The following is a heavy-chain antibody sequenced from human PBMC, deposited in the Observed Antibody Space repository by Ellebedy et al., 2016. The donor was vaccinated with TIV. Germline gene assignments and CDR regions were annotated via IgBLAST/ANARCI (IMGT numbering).Heavy chain of an antibody. Sequence: ASVKVSCKASGYTFTSYFLYWVRQAPGQGLEWIGIINPTSGSSNYAQKFQGRVTVTRATSTSTVYMELSSLRSEDTAVYYCARGDNYYYDSIGYYYSYWGQGTLVTVSS. D-gene: IGHD3-22*01. V-gene: IGHV1-46*01. CDR2: INPTSGSS. CDR3: ARGDNYYYDSIGYYYSY. J-gene: IGHJ4*02. CDR1: GYTFTSYF.